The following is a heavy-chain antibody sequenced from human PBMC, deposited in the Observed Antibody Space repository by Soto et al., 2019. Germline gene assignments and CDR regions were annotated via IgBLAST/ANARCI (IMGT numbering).Heavy chain of an antibody. CDR2: ISPTSSSI. CDR3: ANAPGDFWSGYPQ. D-gene: IGHD3-3*01. V-gene: IGHV3-23*01. J-gene: IGHJ4*02. CDR1: GINISDYA. Sequence: GGSLRLSCAASGINISDYAMSWVRQAPGKGLEWVSSISPTSSSIYYADSVEGRFSISRDNSKNTLYLQMNSLRAEDTAVYYCANAPGDFWSGYPQWGQGTLVTVSS.